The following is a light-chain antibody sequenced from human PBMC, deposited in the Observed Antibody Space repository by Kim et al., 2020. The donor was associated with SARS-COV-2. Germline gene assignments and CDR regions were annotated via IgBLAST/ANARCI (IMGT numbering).Light chain of an antibody. CDR1: QSISSY. Sequence: ASVGDRVTITCRASQSISSYLTLYQQKAGKAPKLLIYAASSLQSGVPSRFGGSGSGTDFTLTISSLQPEDFATYYCQQSYSTSWTFGQGTKVDIK. J-gene: IGKJ1*01. CDR3: QQSYSTSWT. CDR2: AAS. V-gene: IGKV1-39*01.